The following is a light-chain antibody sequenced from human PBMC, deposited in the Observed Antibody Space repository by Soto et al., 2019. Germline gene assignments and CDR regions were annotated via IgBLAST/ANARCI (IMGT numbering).Light chain of an antibody. CDR2: KAY. V-gene: IGKV1-5*03. J-gene: IGKJ1*01. CDR1: RSIINW. Sequence: DIQLTQSPSTLSASVGDRVTITCRASRSIINWLAWYQQKSGKGTKLLIYKAYNLQTGVPIRFSGSGYGTGFTLRVSSLQPDDVATYSCQQDSDHWTVGQGTKVQI. CDR3: QQDSDHWT.